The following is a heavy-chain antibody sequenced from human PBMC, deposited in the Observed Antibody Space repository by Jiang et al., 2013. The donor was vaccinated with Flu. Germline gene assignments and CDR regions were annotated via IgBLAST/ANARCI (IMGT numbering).Heavy chain of an antibody. J-gene: IGHJ6*02. Sequence: GPGLVKPSQTLSLTCAVSGGSISSGGYSWSWIRQPPGKGLEWIGYIYHSGSTYYNPSLKSRVTISVDRSKNQFSLKLSSVTAADTAVYYCARAYGSGSYYGGYYYYGMDVWGQGTTVTVSS. CDR1: GGSISSGGYS. D-gene: IGHD3-10*01. CDR2: IYHSGST. CDR3: ARAYGSGSYYGGYYYYGMDV. V-gene: IGHV4-30-2*01.